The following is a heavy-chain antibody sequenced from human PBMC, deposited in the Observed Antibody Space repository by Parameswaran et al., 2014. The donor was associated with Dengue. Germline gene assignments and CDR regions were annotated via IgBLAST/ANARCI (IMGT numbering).Heavy chain of an antibody. CDR2: INAGNGNT. CDR3: AREEGYGDYTSRYFDL. V-gene: IGHV1-3*01. J-gene: IGHJ2*01. D-gene: IGHD4-17*01. Sequence: WVRQAPGQRLEWMGWINAGNGNTKYSQKFQGRVTITRDTSASTAYMELSSLRSEDTAVYYCAREEGYGDYTSRYFDLWGRGTLVTVSS.